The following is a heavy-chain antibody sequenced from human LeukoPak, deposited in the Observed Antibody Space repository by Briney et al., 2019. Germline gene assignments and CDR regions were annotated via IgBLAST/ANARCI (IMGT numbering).Heavy chain of an antibody. Sequence: PGGSLRLSCAASGFTFSSYAMGWVRQAPGKGLEWVSAISGSGGSTYYADSVKGRFTISRDNSKNTLYLQMNSLRAEDTAVYYCAKQFGELFSFYYWGQGTLVTVSS. CDR3: AKQFGELFSFYY. D-gene: IGHD3-10*01. V-gene: IGHV3-23*01. CDR1: GFTFSSYA. J-gene: IGHJ4*02. CDR2: ISGSGGST.